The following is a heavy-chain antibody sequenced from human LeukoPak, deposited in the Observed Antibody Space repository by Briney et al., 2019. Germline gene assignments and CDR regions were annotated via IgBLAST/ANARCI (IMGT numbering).Heavy chain of an antibody. CDR1: GFTFSSSA. CDR2: ISNNGGYT. J-gene: IGHJ4*02. CDR3: AKAPPYKKYFDY. Sequence: GGSLRLSCAASGFTFSSSAMSWVRQAPGKGLEWVSAISNNGGYTYYADSVQGRFTISRDNSKSTLCLQMNGLRAEDTAVYYCAKAPPYKKYFDYWGQGTLVTVSS. V-gene: IGHV3-23*01. D-gene: IGHD1-1*01.